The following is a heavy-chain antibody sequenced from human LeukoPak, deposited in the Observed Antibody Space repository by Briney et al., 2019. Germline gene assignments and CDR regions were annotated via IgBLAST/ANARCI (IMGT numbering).Heavy chain of an antibody. CDR2: ISSSSSYI. Sequence: GGSLRLSCAASGFTFSSYSMNWVRQAPGKGLEWVSSISSSSSYIYYADSVKGRFTISRDNAKNSLYLQMNSLRAEDTAVYYCAKPHSSGWYLPPQYCFDYWGQGTLVTVSS. D-gene: IGHD6-19*01. V-gene: IGHV3-21*01. CDR1: GFTFSSYS. J-gene: IGHJ4*02. CDR3: AKPHSSGWYLPPQYCFDY.